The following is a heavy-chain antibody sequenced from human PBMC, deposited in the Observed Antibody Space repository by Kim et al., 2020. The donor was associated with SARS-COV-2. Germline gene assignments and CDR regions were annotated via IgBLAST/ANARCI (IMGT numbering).Heavy chain of an antibody. J-gene: IGHJ6*02. V-gene: IGHV3-33*05. D-gene: IGHD2-21*01. CDR2: ISYDGSDK. CDR1: GFTLSRHG. CDR3: ARAPCALATICGMDV. Sequence: GGSLRLSCAASGFTLSRHGMHWVRQAPGKGLEWVAIISYDGSDKYYADSVKGRFTISRDNSNNTLYLQMNRLRADDTAVYYCARAPCALATICGMDVWGQGNTVT.